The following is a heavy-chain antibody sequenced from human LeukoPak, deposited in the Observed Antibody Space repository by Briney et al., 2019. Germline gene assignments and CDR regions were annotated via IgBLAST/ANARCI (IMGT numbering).Heavy chain of an antibody. CDR3: ARGPLRYFDWLLQEYYFDY. J-gene: IGHJ4*02. CDR1: GYTFTSYD. Sequence: ASVKVSCKASGYTFTSYDINWVRQATGQGLEWMGWMNPNSGNTGYAQKFQGRVTMTRNTSISTAYMELSSLRSEDTAVYYCARGPLRYFDWLLQEYYFDYWGQGTLVAVSS. CDR2: MNPNSGNT. V-gene: IGHV1-8*01. D-gene: IGHD3-9*01.